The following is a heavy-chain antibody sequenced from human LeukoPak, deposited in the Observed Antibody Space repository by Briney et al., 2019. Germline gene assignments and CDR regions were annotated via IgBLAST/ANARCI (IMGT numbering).Heavy chain of an antibody. V-gene: IGHV4-59*08. D-gene: IGHD6-19*01. Sequence: SETLSLTCTVSGGTISSYYWNWIRRPPGKGLEWIGYIHYSGSTKYNPSLKSRVTISVDTSKNQFSLKLSSVTAADTAVYYCARWYSSGWAFDYWGQGTLVTVSS. J-gene: IGHJ4*02. CDR2: IHYSGST. CDR1: GGTISSYY. CDR3: ARWYSSGWAFDY.